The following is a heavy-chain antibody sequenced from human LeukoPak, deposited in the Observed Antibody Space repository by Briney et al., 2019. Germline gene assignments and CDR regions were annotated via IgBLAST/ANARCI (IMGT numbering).Heavy chain of an antibody. CDR1: GGSISSYY. Sequence: SETLSLTCTVSGGSISSYYWSWIRQPPGKGLEWIGYIYYSGSTNYNPSLKSRVTISVDTSKNQFSLKLSSVTAADTAVYYCARHGHGAPTRWYYYYYMDVWGKGTTVTISS. J-gene: IGHJ6*03. CDR3: ARHGHGAPTRWYYYYYMDV. CDR2: IYYSGST. D-gene: IGHD4/OR15-4a*01. V-gene: IGHV4-59*08.